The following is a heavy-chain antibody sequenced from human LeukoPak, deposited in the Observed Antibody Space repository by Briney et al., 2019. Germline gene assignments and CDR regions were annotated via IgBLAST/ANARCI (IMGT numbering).Heavy chain of an antibody. CDR1: GFSFSGFG. CDR3: ARAPTPYFTYYMDV. D-gene: IGHD2-21*01. V-gene: IGHV3-48*02. Sequence: PGGSLRLSCAASGFSFSGFGMNWVRQAPGKGLEWISYIGSSGSAGGNIYYAVSVKGQFTVSRDNAKDSLFLQMNSLQDADTAVYYCARAPTPYFTYYMDVWGKGTSVNVSS. CDR2: IGSSGSAGGNI. J-gene: IGHJ6*03.